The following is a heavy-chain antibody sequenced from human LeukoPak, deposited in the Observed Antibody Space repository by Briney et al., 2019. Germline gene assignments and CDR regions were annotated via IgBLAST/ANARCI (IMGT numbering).Heavy chain of an antibody. CDR1: GYTFSSYG. D-gene: IGHD5-24*01. CDR3: ASLKTDGYFDY. J-gene: IGHJ4*02. V-gene: IGHV1-18*01. Sequence: ASVKVSCKASGYTFSSYGISWVRQAPGQGLEWMGWISAHNGNTNYAQKFRGRVTMTTDTSTSTAYMELRSLRSDDTAVYYCASLKTDGYFDYWGQGTLVTVSP. CDR2: ISAHNGNT.